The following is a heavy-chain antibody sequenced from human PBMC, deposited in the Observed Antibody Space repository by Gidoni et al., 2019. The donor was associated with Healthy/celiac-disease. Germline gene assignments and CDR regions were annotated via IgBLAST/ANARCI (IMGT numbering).Heavy chain of an antibody. J-gene: IGHJ6*02. CDR1: GGTVSSSA. CDR2: IIPIFGTA. D-gene: IGHD1-7*01. V-gene: IGHV1-69*01. Sequence: QVQLVQSGAEVKKHGSSVKVSCKASGGTVSSSAISWVRQAPGQWREWMGGIIPIFGTANYAQKFQGRVTITADESTSTAYLELSSLRSEDTAVYYCARGETGTGYYYYYGMDVWGQGTTVTVSS. CDR3: ARGETGTGYYYYYGMDV.